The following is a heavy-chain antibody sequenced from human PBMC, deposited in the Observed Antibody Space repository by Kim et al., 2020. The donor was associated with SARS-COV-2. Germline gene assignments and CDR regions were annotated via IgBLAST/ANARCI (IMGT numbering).Heavy chain of an antibody. D-gene: IGHD3-10*01. V-gene: IGHV5-51*01. CDR2: IYPGDADT. J-gene: IGHJ3*02. CDR1: GFSFTSYW. Sequence: GESLKISCKGSGFSFTSYWIVWVRQMPGKGLEWMGIIYPGDADTRYSPSFQGQVTMSADKSISTAYLQWSSLKASDTAMYYCARQRGYGSGRLALDIWGQGTMVSVSS. CDR3: ARQRGYGSGRLALDI.